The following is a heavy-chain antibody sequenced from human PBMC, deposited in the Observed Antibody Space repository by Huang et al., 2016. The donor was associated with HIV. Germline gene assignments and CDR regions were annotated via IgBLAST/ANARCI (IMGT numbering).Heavy chain of an antibody. D-gene: IGHD3-10*01. CDR2: NYYSGST. J-gene: IGHJ4*02. CDR3: ARLPGSITMIRGVITDPY. V-gene: IGHV4-39*02. Sequence: QLQLQESGPGLVKPSETLSLTCTVSGGSIRSDNYYWGWIRQPPGKGLEWIGSNYYSGSTYYNPSRKRRVTITVHTSKNHFSLRMRSVTAADTAVYYCARLPGSITMIRGVITDPYWGQGTLVTVSS. CDR1: GGSIRSDNYY.